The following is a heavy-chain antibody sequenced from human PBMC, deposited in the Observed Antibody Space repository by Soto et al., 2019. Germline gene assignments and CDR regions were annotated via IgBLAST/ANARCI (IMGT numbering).Heavy chain of an antibody. CDR3: ARGSDGDYSDY. D-gene: IGHD3-16*01. CDR1: GGSFSGYY. Sequence: SETLSLTCAVYGGSFSGYYWSWIRQPPGKGLEWIGEINHSGSTNYNPSLKSRVTISVDTSKNQFSLKLSSVTAADTAVYYCARGSDGDYSDYWGQGTLVTVSS. V-gene: IGHV4-34*01. J-gene: IGHJ4*02. CDR2: INHSGST.